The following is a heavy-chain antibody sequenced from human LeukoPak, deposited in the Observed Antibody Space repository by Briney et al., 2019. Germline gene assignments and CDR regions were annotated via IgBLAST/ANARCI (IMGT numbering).Heavy chain of an antibody. CDR1: GFTFSNAW. D-gene: IGHD3-10*01. CDR3: EAYGSV. Sequence: GGSLRLSCAASGFTFSNAWMTWVRQAPGKGLEWVANIKEDGSETYYVDSVKGRFTISRDNDKNTLYLQMNSPRAEDTAVYYCEAYGSVWGQGTLVIVSS. J-gene: IGHJ4*02. V-gene: IGHV3-7*03. CDR2: IKEDGSET.